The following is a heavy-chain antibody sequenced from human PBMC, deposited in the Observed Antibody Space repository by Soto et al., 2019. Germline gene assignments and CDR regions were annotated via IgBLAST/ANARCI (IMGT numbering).Heavy chain of an antibody. D-gene: IGHD2-2*01. Sequence: GSLRLSCAASGFTFSRYSMNWVRQAPGKGLEWVSSISSSGTYIYYADSMKGRFTISRDNAKNSLFLQMNSLRAEDTAVYYCARGALCSTTNCFGSGGFDIWGQGTMVTVS. V-gene: IGHV3-21*01. CDR3: ARGALCSTTNCFGSGGFDI. CDR2: ISSSGTYI. CDR1: GFTFSRYS. J-gene: IGHJ3*02.